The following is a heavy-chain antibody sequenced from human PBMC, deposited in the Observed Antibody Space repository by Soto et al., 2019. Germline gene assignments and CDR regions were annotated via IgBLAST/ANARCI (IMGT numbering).Heavy chain of an antibody. Sequence: QVQLVQSGAEVKKPGSSVKVSCKASGGTFSSCTISWVRQAPGQGLEWMGRIIPILGIANYAQKFQGRVTITADKSTSTAYMELSSLRSEDTAVYYCASLGDIVVVPAALKNAFDIWGQGTMVTVSS. D-gene: IGHD2-2*01. V-gene: IGHV1-69*02. J-gene: IGHJ3*02. CDR1: GGTFSSCT. CDR2: IIPILGIA. CDR3: ASLGDIVVVPAALKNAFDI.